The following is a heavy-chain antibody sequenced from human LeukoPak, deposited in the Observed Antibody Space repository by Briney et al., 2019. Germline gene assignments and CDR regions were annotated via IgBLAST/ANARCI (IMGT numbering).Heavy chain of an antibody. V-gene: IGHV1-18*01. CDR2: INTYDGNT. Sequence: ASVKVSCEASGYTFTSYGINWVRQAPGLGLEWVGWINTYDGNTNYAQNLKGRVTMSRDTSKITAYTEPRNLRSDDTAVYYCARAPGYCSGCSCFDYWGQGTLVTVSS. J-gene: IGHJ4*02. CDR3: ARAPGYCSGCSCFDY. D-gene: IGHD2-15*01. CDR1: GYTFTSYG.